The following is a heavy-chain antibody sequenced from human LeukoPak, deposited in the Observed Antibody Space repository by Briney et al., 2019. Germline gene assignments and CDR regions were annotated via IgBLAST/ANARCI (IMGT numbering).Heavy chain of an antibody. D-gene: IGHD1-7*01. CDR1: GFTFSNYW. Sequence: GGSLRLSCAASGFTFSNYWVHWVRQAPGKGLVWVSRINPDGSTINYADSVKGRFTISRDNAKNTLYLQMNSLRAEDTAVYDCATAGNYRFDYWGQGTLVTVSS. J-gene: IGHJ4*02. CDR2: INPDGSTI. CDR3: ATAGNYRFDY. V-gene: IGHV3-74*01.